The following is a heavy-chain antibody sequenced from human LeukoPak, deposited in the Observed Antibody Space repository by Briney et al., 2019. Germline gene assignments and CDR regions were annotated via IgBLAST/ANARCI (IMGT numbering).Heavy chain of an antibody. CDR2: IYTTGTA. D-gene: IGHD7-27*01. Sequence: SSETLSLTCTVSGDFISGSYWSWIRQPAGKGLEWIGRIYTTGTANYNPSLTSRVTMSVDTSKKQLSLKLNSVTAADTAVYYCATVGGEGGFPHYWGQGILVAVSS. V-gene: IGHV4-4*07. CDR1: GDFISGSY. CDR3: ATVGGEGGFPHY. J-gene: IGHJ4*02.